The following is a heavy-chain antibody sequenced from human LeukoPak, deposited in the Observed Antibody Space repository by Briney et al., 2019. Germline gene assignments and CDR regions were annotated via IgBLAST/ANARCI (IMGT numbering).Heavy chain of an antibody. V-gene: IGHV3-23*01. CDR1: ASTFSSYS. D-gene: IGHD3-22*01. Sequence: GGSLRLSCAASASTFSSYSMSWVRQAPGKGLEWVSAISGSGGSTYSAYSVKGRFTISTDNSKNTLYLQMNSLRAEDTAVYYCAKWAETYYYDSSGYTSLGYFDYWGQGTLVTVSS. J-gene: IGHJ4*02. CDR3: AKWAETYYYDSSGYTSLGYFDY. CDR2: ISGSGGST.